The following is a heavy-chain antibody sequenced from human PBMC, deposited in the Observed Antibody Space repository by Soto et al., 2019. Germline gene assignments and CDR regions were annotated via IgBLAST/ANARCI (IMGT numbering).Heavy chain of an antibody. Sequence: EVQLVESGGGLVQPGGSLRLSCAASGFTFSSYWMNWVRQAPGKGLGGVASIKQDGGLKFYVDSVKGRLSISGDSTKNSVYLKMNSLRAEDTAMYYCARDVGGCGADCSPHWCQVTLVTVSS. CDR1: GFTFSSYW. J-gene: IGHJ4*02. V-gene: IGHV3-7*03. CDR3: ARDVGGCGADCSPH. CDR2: IKQDGGLK. D-gene: IGHD2-21*02.